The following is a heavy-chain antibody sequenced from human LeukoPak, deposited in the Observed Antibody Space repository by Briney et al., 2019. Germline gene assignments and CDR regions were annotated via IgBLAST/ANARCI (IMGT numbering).Heavy chain of an antibody. D-gene: IGHD5-24*01. CDR3: AKEGRSLQTY. CDR1: GFTFSGYS. Sequence: GGSLRLSCAASGFTFSGYSMHWVRQAPGKGLEWVSYISSSSSTIYNADSVKGRFTISRDNAKNSLYLQMNSLRVEDTAVYYCAKEGRSLQTYWGQGTLVTVSS. CDR2: ISSSSSTI. J-gene: IGHJ4*02. V-gene: IGHV3-48*04.